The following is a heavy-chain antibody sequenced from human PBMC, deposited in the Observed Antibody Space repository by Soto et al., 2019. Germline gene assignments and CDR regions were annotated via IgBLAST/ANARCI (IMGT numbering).Heavy chain of an antibody. V-gene: IGHV1-18*01. CDR1: GYTFTDYG. D-gene: IGHD3-3*01. Sequence: QVHLVQSGAKVEKPGASVKVSCKASGYTFTDYGISWVRQAPGQGLQWMGWITAFNGNTKYAQQFQGRVTMTTDTSTSTAYMELRSLESDDTAVYYCARISQSDFWSGYYYFFDYWGQGTLVTVSS. CDR3: ARISQSDFWSGYYYFFDY. CDR2: ITAFNGNT. J-gene: IGHJ4*02.